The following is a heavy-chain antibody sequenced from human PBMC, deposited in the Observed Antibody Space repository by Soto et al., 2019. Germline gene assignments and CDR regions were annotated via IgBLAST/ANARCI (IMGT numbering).Heavy chain of an antibody. Sequence: SETLSLTCAVSGYSISSGYYWGWIRQPPGKGLEWIGTIYHSGSTYYNPSLKSRVTISVDTSQNQFSLKMGSVTAADTAVYYCARGVYYGSGTYSQYFDSWGQGTLVTVYS. D-gene: IGHD3-10*01. CDR1: GYSISSGYY. V-gene: IGHV4-38-2*01. J-gene: IGHJ4*02. CDR3: ARGVYYGSGTYSQYFDS. CDR2: IYHSGST.